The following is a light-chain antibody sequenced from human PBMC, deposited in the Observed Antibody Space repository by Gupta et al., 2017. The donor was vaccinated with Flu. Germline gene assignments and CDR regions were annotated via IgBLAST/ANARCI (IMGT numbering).Light chain of an antibody. CDR3: QQYHSPPWT. Sequence: DIVMTQTPDSLAVSLGERATINCKASQSVLYSSNNKNYLAWYQQKPGQPPKLLIYWASTRESGVPDRFSDSGSGTDFTLTISSLQAEDVAVYYCQQYHSPPWTFGQGTKVEIK. CDR2: WAS. V-gene: IGKV4-1*01. J-gene: IGKJ1*01. CDR1: QSVLYSSNNKNY.